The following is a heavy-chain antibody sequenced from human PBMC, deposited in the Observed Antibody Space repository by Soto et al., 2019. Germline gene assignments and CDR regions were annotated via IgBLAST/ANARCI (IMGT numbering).Heavy chain of an antibody. Sequence: SQTLSLTCAISGDSVSSKRATSNWIRQLPSRGLEWLGRTYHRSKWHNEYAVSVKSRITINPDTSKNQFSLQLNSVTPEDTAVYYCANMDDVWGQGTLVTVSS. J-gene: IGHJ4*02. CDR2: TYHRSKWHN. D-gene: IGHD3-10*02. CDR1: GDSVSSKRAT. CDR3: ANMDDV. V-gene: IGHV6-1*01.